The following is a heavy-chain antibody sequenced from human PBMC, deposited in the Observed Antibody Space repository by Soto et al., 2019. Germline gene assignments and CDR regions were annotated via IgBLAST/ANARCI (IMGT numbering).Heavy chain of an antibody. D-gene: IGHD6-19*01. CDR2: IDSDGSGI. V-gene: IGHV3-74*01. J-gene: IGHJ6*02. Sequence: PGGSLRLSCAASGFTFSSYWMHWVRQVPGKGLVWVSRIDSDGSGISYADSVKGRFTISRDNAKNTLYLRMNSLRAEDTAVYFCTRRPSGYHGMDVWGQGTTVTVSS. CDR3: TRRPSGYHGMDV. CDR1: GFTFSSYW.